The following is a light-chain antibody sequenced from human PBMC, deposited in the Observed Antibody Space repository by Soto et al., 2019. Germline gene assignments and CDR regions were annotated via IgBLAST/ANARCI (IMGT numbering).Light chain of an antibody. Sequence: ETVLTQSPATQSLSPGERATLSCRASQSVTTYLAWYQQKLGQPPRLLIYDASNRATGIPARFSGSGSGTDFPLTISSLEPEDFAVYYCQQRHNWPITFGQGTRLEIK. CDR2: DAS. CDR3: QQRHNWPIT. J-gene: IGKJ5*01. V-gene: IGKV3-11*01. CDR1: QSVTTY.